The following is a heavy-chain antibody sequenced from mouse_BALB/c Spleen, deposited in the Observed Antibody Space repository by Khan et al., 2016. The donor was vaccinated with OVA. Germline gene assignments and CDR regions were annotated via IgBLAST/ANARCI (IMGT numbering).Heavy chain of an antibody. CDR3: ARSIMAN. Sequence: VQLKESGPGLVKPSQSLSLTCTVTGYSIPSDYAWNWIRQFPGNKLECMCYISYSGITSYNPSLKSRISITQATSKNQFFLQLNSVTTEDTATFYCARSIMANWGQGTTLTVSS. CDR1: GYSIPSDYA. CDR2: ISYSGIT. V-gene: IGHV3-2*02. J-gene: IGHJ2*01.